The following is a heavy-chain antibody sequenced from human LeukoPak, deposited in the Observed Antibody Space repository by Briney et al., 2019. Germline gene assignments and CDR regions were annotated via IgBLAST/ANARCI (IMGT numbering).Heavy chain of an antibody. CDR3: AKGVDTAMVPLDY. CDR1: GFTFSSHL. D-gene: IGHD5-18*01. J-gene: IGHJ4*02. Sequence: GGSLRLSCAASGFTFSSHLMHWVRQAPGKGLVWVSRISSDGTYTNYADSVRGRFTISRDNAKNTLYLQMNSLRAEDTAVYYCAKGVDTAMVPLDYWGQGTLVTVSS. CDR2: ISSDGTYT. V-gene: IGHV3-74*01.